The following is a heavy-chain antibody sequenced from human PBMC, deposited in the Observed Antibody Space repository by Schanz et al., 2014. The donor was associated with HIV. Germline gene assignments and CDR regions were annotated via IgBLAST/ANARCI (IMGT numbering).Heavy chain of an antibody. CDR3: ASGRFDTVIWWGDAFLI. CDR2: ISAYNGNT. Sequence: QVQLVQSGAEVKKPGASVKVSCKASGYTFTSYGINWVRQAPGQGLEWMGWISAYNGNTNYAQKLQGRVTMTTDTSTSTAYMALRSLRSEDTAVYYCASGRFDTVIWWGDAFLIWGRGTMVTVSS. CDR1: GYTFTSYG. J-gene: IGHJ3*02. D-gene: IGHD5-18*01. V-gene: IGHV1-18*01.